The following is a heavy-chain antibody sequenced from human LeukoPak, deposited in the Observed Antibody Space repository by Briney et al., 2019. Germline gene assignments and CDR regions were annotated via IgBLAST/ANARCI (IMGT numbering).Heavy chain of an antibody. CDR3: ARDPDYDYVWGSPKVGFDY. Sequence: PSETLSLTCTVSGGSISSYYWSWIRQPAGKGLEWIGRIYTSGSTYYNPSLKSRVTISVDTSKNQFSLKLSSVTAADTAVYYCARDPDYDYVWGSPKVGFDYWGQGTLVTVSS. CDR1: GGSISSYY. V-gene: IGHV4-4*07. D-gene: IGHD3-16*01. CDR2: IYTSGST. J-gene: IGHJ4*02.